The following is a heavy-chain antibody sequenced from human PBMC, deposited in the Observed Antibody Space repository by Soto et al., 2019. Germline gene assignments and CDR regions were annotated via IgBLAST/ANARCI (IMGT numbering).Heavy chain of an antibody. Sequence: QVQLVESGGGVVQPGRSLRLSCAASGFTFSSYGMHWVRQAPGKGLEWVAVIWYDGSNKYYADSVKGRFTISRDNSKNTLYLQMNSLRAEDTAVYYCARDSLGPQYDFWSGYRPSHAFDIWGQWTMVTVSS. D-gene: IGHD3-3*01. J-gene: IGHJ3*02. CDR2: IWYDGSNK. V-gene: IGHV3-33*01. CDR3: ARDSLGPQYDFWSGYRPSHAFDI. CDR1: GFTFSSYG.